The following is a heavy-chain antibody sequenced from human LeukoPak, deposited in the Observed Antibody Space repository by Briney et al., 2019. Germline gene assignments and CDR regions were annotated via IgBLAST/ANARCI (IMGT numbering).Heavy chain of an antibody. CDR1: GFTFSNAW. CDR2: IKSKTDGGTT. Sequence: GGSLRLSCAASGFTFSNAWMSWVRQAPGKGLEWVRRIKSKTDGGTTDYAAPVKGRFTISRDDSKNTLYLQMNSLKTEDTAVYYCIVDSYYDSSGSVGTGFDYWGQGTLVTVSS. V-gene: IGHV3-15*01. J-gene: IGHJ4*02. CDR3: IVDSYYDSSGSVGTGFDY. D-gene: IGHD3-22*01.